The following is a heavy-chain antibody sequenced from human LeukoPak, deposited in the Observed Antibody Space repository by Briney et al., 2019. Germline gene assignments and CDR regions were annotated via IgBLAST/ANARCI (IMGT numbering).Heavy chain of an antibody. CDR1: GFTFSSYW. V-gene: IGHV3-7*04. D-gene: IGHD3-16*01. CDR2: INQDGSEK. CDR3: ARGMSTGEY. J-gene: IGHJ4*02. Sequence: PGGSLRLSCAASGFTFSSYWMSWVRQPPRKGLEWVANINQDGSEKYYVDSVKGRFTISRDNAKNSLYLQMNSLRAEDTAVYYCARGMSTGEYWGQGTLVTVSS.